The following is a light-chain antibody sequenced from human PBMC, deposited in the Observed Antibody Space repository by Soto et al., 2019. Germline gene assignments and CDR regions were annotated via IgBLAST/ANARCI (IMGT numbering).Light chain of an antibody. Sequence: DIQMTQSPSSLSASVGVRVTITCQASQDISNYLNWYQHKPGKPPKLLIYDASNLETGVPSRFSGSGSGTDFTFTISSLQTEDVATYYCQQYEDLPLSFGPGTKVDF. CDR2: DAS. CDR3: QQYEDLPLS. CDR1: QDISNY. V-gene: IGKV1-33*01. J-gene: IGKJ3*01.